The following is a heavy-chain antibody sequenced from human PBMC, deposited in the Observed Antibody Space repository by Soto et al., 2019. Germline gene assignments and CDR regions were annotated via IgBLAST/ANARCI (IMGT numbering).Heavy chain of an antibody. CDR2: IYYSGST. D-gene: IGHD1-26*01. Sequence: SETLSLTCTVSGGSISSYYWSWIRQPPGKGLEWIGYIYYSGSTNYNPSLKSRVTISVDTSKSQFSLKLSSVTAADTAVYYCARGGGSFSFDYWGQGTLVTVSS. V-gene: IGHV4-59*01. J-gene: IGHJ4*02. CDR1: GGSISSYY. CDR3: ARGGGSFSFDY.